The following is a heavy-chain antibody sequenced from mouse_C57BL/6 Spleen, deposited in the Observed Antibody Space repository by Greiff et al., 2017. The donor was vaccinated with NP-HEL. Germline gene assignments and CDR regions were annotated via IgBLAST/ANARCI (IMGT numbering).Heavy chain of an antibody. V-gene: IGHV5-16*01. CDR3: ARDRGLLPYAMDY. CDR1: GFTFSDYY. J-gene: IGHJ4*01. Sequence: VQLKESEGGLVQPGSSMKLSCTASGFTFSDYYMAWVRQVPEKGLEWVANINYDGSSTYYLDSLKSRFIISRDNAKNILYLQMSSLKSEDTATYYCARDRGLLPYAMDYWGQGTSVTVSS. CDR2: INYDGSST. D-gene: IGHD1-1*01.